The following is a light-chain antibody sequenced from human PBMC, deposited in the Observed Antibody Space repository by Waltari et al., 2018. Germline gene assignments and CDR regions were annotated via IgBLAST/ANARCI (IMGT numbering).Light chain of an antibody. CDR1: SSNIGAGHD. Sequence: QSVLTQPPSVSGAPGQRVTISCTGSSSNIGAGHDVHWYQHLPGTAPKLLIYGNTNRPSGVPDRFSGSKSGTSASLASTGLQAEDAADYYCQSYDSSLSVVVFGGGTELTVL. CDR3: QSYDSSLSVVV. V-gene: IGLV1-40*01. J-gene: IGLJ2*01. CDR2: GNT.